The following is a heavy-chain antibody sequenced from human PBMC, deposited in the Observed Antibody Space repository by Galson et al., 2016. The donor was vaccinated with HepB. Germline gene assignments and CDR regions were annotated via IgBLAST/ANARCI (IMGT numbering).Heavy chain of an antibody. CDR1: GFSLSSYS. J-gene: IGHJ4*02. Sequence: SLRLSCAASGFSLSSYSMNWVRQAPGKGLEWVSYIRSDGTTTHYADSVKGRFTISRDVAKNSVYLQMNSLREEDTAIYHCARDPHSFDFWGQGTLVTVSS. CDR3: ARDPHSFDF. V-gene: IGHV3-48*02. CDR2: IRSDGTTT.